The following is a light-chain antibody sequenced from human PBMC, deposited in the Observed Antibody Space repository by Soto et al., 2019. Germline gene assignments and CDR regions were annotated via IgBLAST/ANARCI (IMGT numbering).Light chain of an antibody. CDR3: CSYAGSSTYV. CDR2: EGS. CDR1: SSDVGSYNL. V-gene: IGLV2-23*01. J-gene: IGLJ1*01. Sequence: QSALPQPASLSGSPGQSITISCTGTSSDVGSYNLVSWYQQHPGKAPKLMIYEGSKRPSGVSNCFSGSKSGNTASLTISGLQAEDEADYYCCSYAGSSTYVFGTGTKVTVL.